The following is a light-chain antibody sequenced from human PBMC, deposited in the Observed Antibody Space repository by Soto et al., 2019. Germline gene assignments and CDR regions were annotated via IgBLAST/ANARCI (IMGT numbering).Light chain of an antibody. CDR2: EDD. CDR1: SGNIASNY. Sequence: NFMLTQPHSVSESPGKTITISCTRSSGNIASNYVQWYQQRPGSAPTTVIYEDDQRPSGVPDRFSGSIDSSSNSAALTISGLKTEGEADYYCQSYDASNQVFGGGTKLTVL. CDR3: QSYDASNQV. V-gene: IGLV6-57*04. J-gene: IGLJ3*02.